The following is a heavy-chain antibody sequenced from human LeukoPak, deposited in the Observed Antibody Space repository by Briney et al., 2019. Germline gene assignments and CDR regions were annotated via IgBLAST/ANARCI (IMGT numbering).Heavy chain of an antibody. CDR3: AKGGPYYYDSSGPLDY. CDR1: GFTFSSYA. CDR2: ISGSGGST. J-gene: IGHJ4*02. V-gene: IGHV3-23*01. Sequence: GGSLRLPCAASGFTFSSYAMSWVRQAPGKGLEWVSAISGSGGSTYYADSVKGRFTISRDNSKNTLYLQMNSLRAEDTAVYYCAKGGPYYYDSSGPLDYWGQGTLVTVSS. D-gene: IGHD3-22*01.